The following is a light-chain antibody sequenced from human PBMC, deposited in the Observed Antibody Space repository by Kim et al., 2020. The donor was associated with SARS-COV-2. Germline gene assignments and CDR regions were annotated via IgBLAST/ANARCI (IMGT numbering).Light chain of an antibody. CDR3: QQRSDWPIT. V-gene: IGKV3-11*01. J-gene: IGKJ5*01. CDR2: DAS. CDR1: QSVSSN. Sequence: FSQGQSAPLCCSASQSVSSNVAWYQSTPGQAPRLIIYDASNRAPGIPARFSGSGSGTDFSLTISSLEFIGSAVYYCQQRSDWPITFGQGTRLEIK.